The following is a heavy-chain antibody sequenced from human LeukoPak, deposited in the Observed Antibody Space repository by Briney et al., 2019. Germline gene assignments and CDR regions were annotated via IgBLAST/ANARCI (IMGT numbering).Heavy chain of an antibody. Sequence: PGESLKISCKGSGYSFTSYWIGWVRQMPGKGLEWMGIIYPGDSDTRYSPSFQGQVTISADKSISTAYLQWSSLKASDTAMYYCARRVLGDGDYWAAFDIWGQGTMVTVSS. D-gene: IGHD4-17*01. CDR1: GYSFTSYW. V-gene: IGHV5-51*01. CDR2: IYPGDSDT. CDR3: ARRVLGDGDYWAAFDI. J-gene: IGHJ3*02.